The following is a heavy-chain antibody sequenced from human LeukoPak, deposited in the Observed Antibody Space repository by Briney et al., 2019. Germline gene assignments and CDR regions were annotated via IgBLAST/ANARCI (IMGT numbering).Heavy chain of an antibody. V-gene: IGHV3-23*01. CDR2: ISGSGGST. D-gene: IGHD5-24*01. J-gene: IGHJ4*02. CDR1: GFTFSSYA. Sequence: GGSLRLSCAASGFTFSSYAMGWVRQAPGKGLEWVSAISGSGGSTYYADSVKGRFTISRDNSKNTLYLQMNSLRAEDTAVYYCANDVEMATITSDYWGQGTLVTVSS. CDR3: ANDVEMATITSDY.